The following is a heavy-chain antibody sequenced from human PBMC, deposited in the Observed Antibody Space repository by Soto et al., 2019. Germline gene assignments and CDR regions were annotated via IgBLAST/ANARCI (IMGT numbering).Heavy chain of an antibody. Sequence: GGSLRLSCAASGFTFSSYAMKWVRQAPGKGLEWVPLIGESGTPTYYADSVKGRFTISRDNSGNTLFLEMYSLRAEDTAVYYCARYIPGVRYYAMDVWGQGTTVTVSS. D-gene: IGHD2-2*01. CDR2: IGESGTPT. V-gene: IGHV3-23*01. J-gene: IGHJ6*02. CDR3: ARYIPGVRYYAMDV. CDR1: GFTFSSYA.